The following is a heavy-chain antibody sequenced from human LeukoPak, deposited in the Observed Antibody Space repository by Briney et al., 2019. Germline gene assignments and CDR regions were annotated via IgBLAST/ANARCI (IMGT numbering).Heavy chain of an antibody. CDR1: GGSISSYY. V-gene: IGHV4-59*08. Sequence: SETLSLTCTVSGGSISSYYWSWIRQPPGKELEWIGYVYYSGSNNYNPSLESRLTISVDTSKNQFSVKLSSVTAAHTAVYYCARSPDTSGYYYYFDYWGQGTLVTVSS. J-gene: IGHJ4*02. CDR3: ARSPDTSGYYYYFDY. CDR2: VYYSGSN. D-gene: IGHD3-22*01.